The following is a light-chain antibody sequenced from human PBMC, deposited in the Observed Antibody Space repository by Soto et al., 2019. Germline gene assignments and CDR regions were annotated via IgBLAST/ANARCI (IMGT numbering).Light chain of an antibody. J-gene: IGLJ1*01. CDR3: QVWDTTSDHFF. CDR2: DDR. Sequence: SYELSQPPSVSVAPGQTARITCGGNNIGSYNVHWYQQKPGLAPVLVVYDDRDRPSGIPERFSGSNSGNTAALTISRVEAGDEADYYCQVWDTTSDHFFFGTGTQVTVL. V-gene: IGLV3-21*02. CDR1: NIGSYN.